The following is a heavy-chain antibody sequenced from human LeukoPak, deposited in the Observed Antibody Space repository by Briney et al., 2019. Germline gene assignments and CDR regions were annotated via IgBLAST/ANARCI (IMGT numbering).Heavy chain of an antibody. CDR2: IIPIFGTA. J-gene: IGHJ6*02. D-gene: IGHD6-13*01. CDR1: GGTFSSYA. Sequence: SVKVSCKASGGTFSSYASSWVRQPPGQGLEWMGGIIPIFGTANYAQKFQGRVTITADKSTSTAYMELSSLRSEDTAVYYCAILRAAAGDYGMDVWGQGTTVTVSS. V-gene: IGHV1-69*06. CDR3: AILRAAAGDYGMDV.